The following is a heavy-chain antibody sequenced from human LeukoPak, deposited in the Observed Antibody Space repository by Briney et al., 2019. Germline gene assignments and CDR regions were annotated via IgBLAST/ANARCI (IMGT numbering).Heavy chain of an antibody. Sequence: PSETLSLTCTVSGGSISSSSYYWGWIRQPPGKGLEWIGSIYYSGSTYYNPSLKSRVTISVDTSKNQFSLKLSSVTAADTAVYYCARDPYYYDSSGYYKFLPFDYWGQGTLVTVSS. CDR2: IYYSGST. CDR3: ARDPYYYDSSGYYKFLPFDY. D-gene: IGHD3-22*01. V-gene: IGHV4-39*07. CDR1: GGSISSSSYY. J-gene: IGHJ4*02.